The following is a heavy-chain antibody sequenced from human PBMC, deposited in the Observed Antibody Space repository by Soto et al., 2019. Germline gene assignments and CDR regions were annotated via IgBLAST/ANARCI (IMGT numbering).Heavy chain of an antibody. Sequence: ASLYGCGKASGYTFTRDDITLGRQATGQGLEGMGWMNPNSGNTGYAQKFQGRVTMTRNTSISTAYMELSSLRSEDTAVYYCARGTGRYHDAFDIWGQGTMVTVSS. J-gene: IGHJ3*02. D-gene: IGHD3-16*02. CDR1: GYTFTRDD. CDR3: ARGTGRYHDAFDI. CDR2: MNPNSGNT. V-gene: IGHV1-8*01.